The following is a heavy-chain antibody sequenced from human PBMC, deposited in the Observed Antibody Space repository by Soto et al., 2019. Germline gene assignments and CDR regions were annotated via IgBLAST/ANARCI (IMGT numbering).Heavy chain of an antibody. J-gene: IGHJ4*02. V-gene: IGHV1-46*01. CDR3: ASLIGVDTLRDY. D-gene: IGHD3-3*01. CDR1: GYSFTSYF. Sequence: ASVKVSCKASGYSFTSYFMHWVRQAPGQGPEWMGIIDPDGGSTSYAQKFQGRVTMTTDTSTSAVYVELSSLRSEDTAVYYCASLIGVDTLRDYWGQGTLVTVSS. CDR2: IDPDGGST.